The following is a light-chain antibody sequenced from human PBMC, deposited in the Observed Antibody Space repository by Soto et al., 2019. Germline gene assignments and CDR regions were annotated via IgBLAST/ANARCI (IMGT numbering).Light chain of an antibody. Sequence: QSALTQPASVSGSPGQSITITCTGTSSDVGAYKYVSWYQQHPGQAPKLMIYEVSNRPSGVSNRFSGSKSGNTASLTISGLQAEDEADYYCSSHTSSSTVYVLGTGTKLTVL. CDR1: SSDVGAYKY. CDR3: SSHTSSSTVYV. J-gene: IGLJ1*01. V-gene: IGLV2-14*01. CDR2: EVS.